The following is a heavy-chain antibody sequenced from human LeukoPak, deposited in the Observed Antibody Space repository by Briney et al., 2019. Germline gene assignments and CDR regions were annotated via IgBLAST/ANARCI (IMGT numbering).Heavy chain of an antibody. D-gene: IGHD6-13*01. CDR1: GFTFSSYA. V-gene: IGHV3-30-3*01. Sequence: GGSLRLSCAASGFTFSSYAMHWVRQAPGKGLEWVAVISYDGSNTYYADSVKGRFTISRDNSKNTLYLQMNSLRAEDTAVYYCATGYRSSWFSSFDYWGQGTLVTVSS. CDR3: ATGYRSSWFSSFDY. CDR2: ISYDGSNT. J-gene: IGHJ4*02.